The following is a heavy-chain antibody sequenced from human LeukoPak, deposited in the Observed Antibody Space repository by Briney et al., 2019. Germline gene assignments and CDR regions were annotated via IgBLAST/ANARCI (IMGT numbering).Heavy chain of an antibody. V-gene: IGHV3-66*01. J-gene: IGHJ4*02. D-gene: IGHD5-12*01. CDR1: GFTVSSNY. CDR2: IYSGGST. Sequence: GGPLRLSCAASGFTVSSNYMSWVRQAPGKGLEWVSVIYSGGSTYYADSVKGRFTISRDNSKNTLYLQMNSLRAEDTAVYYCARDGYSGYDFYYWGQGTLVTVSS. CDR3: ARDGYSGYDFYY.